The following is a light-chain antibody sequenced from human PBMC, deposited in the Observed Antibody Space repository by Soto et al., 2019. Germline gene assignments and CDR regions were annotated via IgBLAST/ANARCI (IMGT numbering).Light chain of an antibody. Sequence: EIVLTQSPGTLSLSPGERATLSCRASQSVSNNYLAWYQQKPGQAPRLLIFGASSRATGIPDRFRGSGSGTDFTLTISRLEPEDFAVYYCHQYGTSPSTFGQGTRVEIK. V-gene: IGKV3-20*01. CDR3: HQYGTSPST. CDR1: QSVSNNY. CDR2: GAS. J-gene: IGKJ1*01.